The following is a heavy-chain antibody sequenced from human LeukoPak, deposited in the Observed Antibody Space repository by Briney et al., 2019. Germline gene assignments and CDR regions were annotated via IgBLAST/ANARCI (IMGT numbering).Heavy chain of an antibody. Sequence: GGSLRLSCAASGFTFSSYEMNWVRQAPGKGLEWVSYISSSGSTIYYADSVKGRFTISRDNAKNSLYLQMNSLRAEDTAVYYCARSGDSLYYYYYYMDVWGKGTTVTISS. D-gene: IGHD2-21*02. CDR3: ARSGDSLYYYYYYMDV. J-gene: IGHJ6*03. V-gene: IGHV3-48*03. CDR2: ISSSGSTI. CDR1: GFTFSSYE.